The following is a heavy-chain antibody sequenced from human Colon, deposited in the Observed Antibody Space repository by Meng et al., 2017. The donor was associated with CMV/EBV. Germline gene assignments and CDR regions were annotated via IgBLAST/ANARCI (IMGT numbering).Heavy chain of an antibody. CDR3: ARHYTFMGSGAFDI. V-gene: IGHV4-39*07. CDR1: NGSISRSTYY. CDR2: VYYGGST. Sequence: AETLSLTCTVSNGSISRSTYYWGWIRQPPGKGLEWIGSVYYGGSTYYNPSLRSRVTTSVDTSKNQFFLKLSSVTAADTALYYCARHYTFMGSGAFDIWGQGTLVTVSS. D-gene: IGHD5-18*01. J-gene: IGHJ3*02.